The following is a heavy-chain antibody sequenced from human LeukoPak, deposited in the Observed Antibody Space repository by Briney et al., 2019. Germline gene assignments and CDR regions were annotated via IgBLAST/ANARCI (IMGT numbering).Heavy chain of an antibody. Sequence: GASVKVSCKASGYTFTSYGISWVRQAPGQGREWMGWISAYNGNTNYAQKLQGRVTMTTDTSTSTAYMELRSLRSDDTAVYYCARDRLKTLWFGELHPPDYWGQGTLVTVSS. CDR1: GYTFTSYG. CDR2: ISAYNGNT. CDR3: ARDRLKTLWFGELHPPDY. J-gene: IGHJ4*02. D-gene: IGHD3-10*01. V-gene: IGHV1-18*01.